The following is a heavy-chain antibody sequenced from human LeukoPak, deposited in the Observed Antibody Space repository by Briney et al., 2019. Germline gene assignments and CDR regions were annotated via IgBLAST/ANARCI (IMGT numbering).Heavy chain of an antibody. Sequence: PSETLSLTCAVYGGSFSGYYWSWIRQPPGKGLEWIGEINHSGSTNYNPSLMSRVTISVDTSKNQFSLKLSSVTAADTAVYYCARVRVGIVGAIYYYYYGMDVWGQGTTVTVSS. CDR1: GGSFSGYY. CDR2: INHSGST. CDR3: ARVRVGIVGAIYYYYYGMDV. J-gene: IGHJ6*02. V-gene: IGHV4-34*01. D-gene: IGHD1-26*01.